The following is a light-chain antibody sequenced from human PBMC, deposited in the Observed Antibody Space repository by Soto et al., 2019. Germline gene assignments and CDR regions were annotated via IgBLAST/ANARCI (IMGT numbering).Light chain of an antibody. Sequence: QSVLTQPPSVSVAPGQRVTISCTGSSSNIGAGYDVHWYQQLPGTAPKLLIYGNSNRPSGVPDRFSGSKSGTSASLAITGLQAEDEADYYGQSYDSSLSGAYVFGTGTKLTVL. CDR1: SSNIGAGYD. CDR2: GNS. CDR3: QSYDSSLSGAYV. J-gene: IGLJ1*01. V-gene: IGLV1-40*01.